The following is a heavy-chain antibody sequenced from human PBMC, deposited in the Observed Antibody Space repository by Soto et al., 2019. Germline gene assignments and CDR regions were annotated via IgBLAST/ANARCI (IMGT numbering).Heavy chain of an antibody. CDR1: GFTFSNYA. CDR2: ISGSGGST. V-gene: IGHV3-23*01. D-gene: IGHD1-1*01. J-gene: IGHJ3*02. Sequence: EVQLLESGGGTVPPGGSLRLSCAASGFTFSNYAMSWVRQAPGRGLEWVLAISGSGGSTYHADSVKGRFAISTDNSKNTLFLQMNSLRAEDTAIYYCAKDILKTGLDGFEIWGQGTMVTVSS. CDR3: AKDILKTGLDGFEI.